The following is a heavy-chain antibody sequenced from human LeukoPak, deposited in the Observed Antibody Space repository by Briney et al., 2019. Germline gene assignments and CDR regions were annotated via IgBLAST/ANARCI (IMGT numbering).Heavy chain of an antibody. V-gene: IGHV3-23*01. D-gene: IGHD2-21*02. Sequence: GGSLRLSCAASGFTFSSHEMSRVRQAPGKGLEWVAVVSRNGEATDYRGSVKGRLTISRDNSKNMVYLEMNSLRAEDTAIYYCAREMVTAQRYFDYWGQGTLVTVSS. CDR3: AREMVTAQRYFDY. CDR1: GFTFSSHE. J-gene: IGHJ4*02. CDR2: VSRNGEAT.